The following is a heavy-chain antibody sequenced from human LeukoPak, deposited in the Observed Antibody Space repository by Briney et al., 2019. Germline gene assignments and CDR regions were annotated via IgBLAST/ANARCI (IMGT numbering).Heavy chain of an antibody. CDR1: GFTFSSYS. J-gene: IGHJ6*03. V-gene: IGHV3-23*01. CDR2: ISGSGGGT. CDR3: AKVGYNSSWSHYYYYMDV. Sequence: GGSLRLSCAAAGFTFSSYSMSWVRQAPEKGLEWVSGISGSGGGTYYADSVKGRFTVSRDNSKNTLYVQMNNLRAEDTAVYYGAKVGYNSSWSHYYYYMDVWGKGTTVTISS. D-gene: IGHD6-13*01.